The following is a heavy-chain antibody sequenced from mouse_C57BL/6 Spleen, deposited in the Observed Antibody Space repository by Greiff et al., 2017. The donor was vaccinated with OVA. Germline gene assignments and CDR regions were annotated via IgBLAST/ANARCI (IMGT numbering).Heavy chain of an antibody. CDR2: INPNNGGT. Sequence: EVQLQQSGPELVKPGASVKISCKASGYTFTDYYMNWVKQSHGKSLEWIGDINPNNGGTSYNQTFKGKATLTVDKSSSTAYMELRSLTYEDPGDYYGARIGRRGYYFDYWGQGTTRPVSS. J-gene: IGHJ2*01. V-gene: IGHV1-26*01. CDR3: ARIGRRGYYFDY. CDR1: GYTFTDYY.